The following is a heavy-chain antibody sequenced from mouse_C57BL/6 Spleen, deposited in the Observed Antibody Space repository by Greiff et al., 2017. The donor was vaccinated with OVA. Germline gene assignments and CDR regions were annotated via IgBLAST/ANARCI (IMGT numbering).Heavy chain of an antibody. J-gene: IGHJ2*01. D-gene: IGHD4-1*01. CDR1: GFTFSDYG. CDR2: ISSCSSTI. V-gene: IGHV5-17*01. Sequence: EVQLVESGGGLVKPGGSLKLSCAASGFTFSDYGMHWVRQAPEKGLEWVAYISSCSSTIYYADTVKGRFPISRDNAKNTLFLQMTRQRAEDTAMYDCAREDWDLFDYWGQGTTLTVSS. CDR3: AREDWDLFDY.